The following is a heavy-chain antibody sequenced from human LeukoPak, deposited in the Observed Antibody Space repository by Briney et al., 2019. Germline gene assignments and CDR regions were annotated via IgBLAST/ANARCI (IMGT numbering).Heavy chain of an antibody. V-gene: IGHV4-34*08. D-gene: IGHD2-15*01. CDR1: GFTFSSYE. Sequence: PGGSLRLSCAASGFTFSSYEMNWVRQAPGKGLEWVGGIHYSGSTYYYPSLKSRVTISVDTSKNQFSLKMTSMTAADTAIYYCWLEKVVAAYFDSWGQGTLVTVSS. J-gene: IGHJ4*02. CDR2: IHYSGST. CDR3: WLEKVVAAYFDS.